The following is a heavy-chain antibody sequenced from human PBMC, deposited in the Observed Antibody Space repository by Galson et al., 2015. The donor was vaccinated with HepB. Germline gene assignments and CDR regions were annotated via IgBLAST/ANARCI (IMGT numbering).Heavy chain of an antibody. CDR2: FDPEDGET. Sequence: SVKVSCKVSGYTLTELSVNWVRQAPGKGLEWMGGFDPEDGETIYAQKFQGRVTMTEDTSTDTAYMELSSLRSEDTAVYYCATLGGSYTGAIDYWGQVTLVTVSS. CDR3: ATLGGSYTGAIDY. V-gene: IGHV1-24*01. D-gene: IGHD1-26*01. CDR1: GYTLTELS. J-gene: IGHJ4*02.